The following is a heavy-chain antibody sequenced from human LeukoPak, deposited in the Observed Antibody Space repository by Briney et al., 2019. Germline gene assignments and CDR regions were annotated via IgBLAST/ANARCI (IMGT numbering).Heavy chain of an antibody. CDR2: INPNSGGT. CDR1: GYTFTGYY. J-gene: IGHJ6*03. V-gene: IGHV1-2*02. CDR3: ARGAHREYYYYYYMDV. Sequence: ASVKVSCKASGYTFTGYYMHWVRQAPGQGLEWMGWINPNSGGTNYAQKFQGRVTMTRDTSISTAYMELRSLRSDDTAVYYCARGAHREYYYYYYMDVWGKGTTVTVSS. D-gene: IGHD1-14*01.